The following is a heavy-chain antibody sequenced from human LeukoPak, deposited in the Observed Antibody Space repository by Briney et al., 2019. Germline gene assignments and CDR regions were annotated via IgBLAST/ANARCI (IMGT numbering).Heavy chain of an antibody. J-gene: IGHJ4*02. CDR1: GYTFTSYG. V-gene: IGHV1-18*01. D-gene: IGHD2-21*01. CDR3: ARDRGALPLDY. CDR2: ISAYNGNT. Sequence: ASVKASCKAPGYTFTSYGTSWVRQAPGQGLEWMGWISAYNGNTNYAQKLQGRVTMTTDTSTSTAYMEPRSLRSDDTAVYYCARDRGALPLDYWGQGTLVTVSS.